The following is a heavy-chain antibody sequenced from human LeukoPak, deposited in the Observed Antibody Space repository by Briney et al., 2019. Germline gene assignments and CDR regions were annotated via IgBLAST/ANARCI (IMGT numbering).Heavy chain of an antibody. CDR3: ARRLDLGSIVVVVAATGCFDY. Sequence: GGSLRLSCAASGFTFRSYAMSWVRQAPGKGLEWVSRISDSGGSTYYADSVKGRFTISRDNSKNTLYLQMNSLRAEDTAIYYCARRLDLGSIVVVVAATGCFDYWGQGTLVTVSS. V-gene: IGHV3-23*01. CDR1: GFTFRSYA. CDR2: ISDSGGST. J-gene: IGHJ4*02. D-gene: IGHD2-15*01.